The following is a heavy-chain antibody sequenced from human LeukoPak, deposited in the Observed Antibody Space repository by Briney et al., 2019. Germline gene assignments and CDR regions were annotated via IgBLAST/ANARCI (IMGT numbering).Heavy chain of an antibody. Sequence: GASVKVSCKASGGTFSSYVISWVRQAPGQGLEWMGGIIPIFGTANYAQKFQGRVTITADKSTSTAYMELSSLRSEDTAVYYCAREKARSCSGGSCYPDAFDIWGQGTMVTVSS. CDR2: IIPIFGTA. J-gene: IGHJ3*02. CDR1: GGTFSSYV. CDR3: AREKARSCSGGSCYPDAFDI. V-gene: IGHV1-69*06. D-gene: IGHD2-15*01.